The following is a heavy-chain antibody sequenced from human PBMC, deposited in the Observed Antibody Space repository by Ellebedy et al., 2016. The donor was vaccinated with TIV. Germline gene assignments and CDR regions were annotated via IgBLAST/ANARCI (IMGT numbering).Heavy chain of an antibody. Sequence: AASVKVSCKASGGTFSSYAISWVRQAPGQGLEWMGWINAGNGKTKYSQKFQGRVTITRDTSASTAYMELSSLRSEDTAVYYCAREYCSGGSCYSKLRMFDPWGQGTLVTVSS. J-gene: IGHJ5*02. V-gene: IGHV1-3*01. CDR2: INAGNGKT. CDR3: AREYCSGGSCYSKLRMFDP. D-gene: IGHD2-15*01. CDR1: GGTFSSYA.